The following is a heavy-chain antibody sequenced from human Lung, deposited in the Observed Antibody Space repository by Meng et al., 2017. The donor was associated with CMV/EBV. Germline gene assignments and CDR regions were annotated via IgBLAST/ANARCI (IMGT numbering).Heavy chain of an antibody. J-gene: IGHJ1*01. CDR1: GYTFTNYG. V-gene: IGHV1-18*01. Sequence: ASXXVSXKASGYTFTNYGISWVRQAPGQGLEWMGWISGYTGNTNYAQKVQDRVIMTTDTPTSTAYMELRSLRSDDTAVYYCARDGALRFLEWSPYYFDHWXQGTXVTVSS. CDR3: ARDGALRFLEWSPYYFDH. D-gene: IGHD3-3*01. CDR2: ISGYTGNT.